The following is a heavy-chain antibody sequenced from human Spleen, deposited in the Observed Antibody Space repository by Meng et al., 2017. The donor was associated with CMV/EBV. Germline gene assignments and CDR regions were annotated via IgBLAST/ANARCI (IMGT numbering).Heavy chain of an antibody. CDR1: GFTFSSYA. CDR2: ISSSSSYI. CDR3: ARDLLWEY. Sequence: GGSLRLSCEGYGFTFSSYALGWVRQAPGKGLEWVSSISSSSSYIYYADSVKGRFTISRDNAKNSLYLQMNSLRAEDTAVYYCARDLLWEYWGQGTLVTVSS. D-gene: IGHD1-26*01. V-gene: IGHV3-21*01. J-gene: IGHJ4*02.